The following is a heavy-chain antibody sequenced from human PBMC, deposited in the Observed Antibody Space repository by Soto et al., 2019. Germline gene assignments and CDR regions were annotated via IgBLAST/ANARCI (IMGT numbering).Heavy chain of an antibody. Sequence: GGSLRVSCAATGFTFSSDAMNWVRQTPGKGLEWVSRINSDGSRTCYADSVKGRFTISRDNAKNTLYLQMNSLRAEDTAVYYCVRTSLVVAAATREDYWGQGTLVTVSS. CDR2: INSDGSRT. CDR1: GFTFSSDA. V-gene: IGHV3-74*01. J-gene: IGHJ4*02. CDR3: VRTSLVVAAATREDY. D-gene: IGHD2-15*01.